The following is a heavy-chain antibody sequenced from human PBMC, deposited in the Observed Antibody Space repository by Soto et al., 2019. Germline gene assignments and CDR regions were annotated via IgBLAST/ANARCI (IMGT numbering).Heavy chain of an antibody. CDR3: APHVSCSGGSCQYDAFAI. V-gene: IGHV3-15*07. CDR2: IKSKTDGGTT. CDR1: GFTVSNAW. D-gene: IGHD2-15*01. Sequence: GGALRLSCAASGFTVSNAWLNWVRQALGKGLEWVGRIKSKTDGGTTDYAAPVKGRFAKSRDTSENTLYLQMNSLRAEDTAAYYFAPHVSCSGGSCQYDAFAIRGQGTMDPVS. J-gene: IGHJ3*02.